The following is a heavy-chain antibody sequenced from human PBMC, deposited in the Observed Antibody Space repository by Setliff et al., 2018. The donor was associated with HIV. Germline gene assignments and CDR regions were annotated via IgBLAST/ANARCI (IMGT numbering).Heavy chain of an antibody. CDR1: GYSISGGYY. V-gene: IGHV4-38-2*01. D-gene: IGHD2-15*01. CDR2: IYHSGTT. J-gene: IGHJ4*02. CDR3: ARQGDPVYGGSSGVFDC. Sequence: SETLSLTCAVSGYSISGGYYWGWIRQPPGKGLEWIGSIYHSGTTYYNPSLKSRVTISLDTSKNQFSLKLSSVTASDTAVFYCARQGDPVYGGSSGVFDCWGQGTLGTV.